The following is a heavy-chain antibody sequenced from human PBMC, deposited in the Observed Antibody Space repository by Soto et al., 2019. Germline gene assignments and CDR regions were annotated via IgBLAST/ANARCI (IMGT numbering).Heavy chain of an antibody. V-gene: IGHV5-10-1*01. CDR1: GYSFTSYW. Sequence: GESLRISCKGSGYSFTSYWISWVRRMPGKGLEWMGRIDPSDSYTNYSPSFQGHVTISADKSISTAYLQWSSLKASDTAMYYCARRRATITGYYYGMDVWGQGTTVTVSS. D-gene: IGHD5-12*01. J-gene: IGHJ6*02. CDR2: IDPSDSYT. CDR3: ARRRATITGYYYGMDV.